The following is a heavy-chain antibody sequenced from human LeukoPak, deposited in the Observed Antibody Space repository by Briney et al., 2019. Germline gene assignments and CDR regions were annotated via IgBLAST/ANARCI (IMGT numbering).Heavy chain of an antibody. Sequence: GASVKISCKASGYTFRGNYIHWLRQGPGQGLEWMGWIDANNGDTKSAQKFQGRVTMSRDTSISTAYMDLSSLSPDDAAVYYCARDPSSVTLYFFDYWGQGTLVTVSS. CDR3: ARDPSSVTLYFFDY. D-gene: IGHD4-11*01. V-gene: IGHV1-2*02. CDR2: IDANNGDT. J-gene: IGHJ4*02. CDR1: GYTFRGNY.